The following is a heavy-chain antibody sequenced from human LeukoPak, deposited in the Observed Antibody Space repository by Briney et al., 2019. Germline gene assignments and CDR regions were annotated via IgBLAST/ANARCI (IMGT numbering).Heavy chain of an antibody. CDR1: GGSFSGYY. J-gene: IGHJ6*04. Sequence: SEALSLTCAVYGGSFSGYYWSWIRQPPGKGLEWIGEINHSGSTNYNPSLKSRVTISVDTSKNQFSLKLSSVTAADTAVYYCARVRDRMVRGRYGMDVWGKGTTVTVSS. V-gene: IGHV4-34*01. CDR3: ARVRDRMVRGRYGMDV. CDR2: INHSGST. D-gene: IGHD3-10*01.